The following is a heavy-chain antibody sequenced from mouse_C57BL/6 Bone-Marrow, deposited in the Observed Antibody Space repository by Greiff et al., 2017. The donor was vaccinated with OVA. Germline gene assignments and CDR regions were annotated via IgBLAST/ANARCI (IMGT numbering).Heavy chain of an antibody. J-gene: IGHJ1*03. CDR1: GYTFTSYW. CDR2: IDPSDSYT. CDR3: ANYGNYGTWYFDV. V-gene: IGHV1-69*01. Sequence: QVQLQQPGAELVMPGASVKLSCKASGYTFTSYWMHWVKQRPGQGLEWIGEIDPSDSYTNYNQKFKGKSTLTVDKSSSTAYMQLSSLTSEDSAVYYCANYGNYGTWYFDVWGTGTTVNVSS. D-gene: IGHD2-1*01.